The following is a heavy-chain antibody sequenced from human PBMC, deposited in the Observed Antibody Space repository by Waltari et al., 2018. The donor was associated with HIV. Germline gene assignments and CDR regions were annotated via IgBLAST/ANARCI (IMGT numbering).Heavy chain of an antibody. Sequence: QVQLVQSGAEVKKPGSSVKVSCKASGGTFSSYGITWVRQAPGNGFEWKGGIIPVEDSANYAQNFQGRVTITADESTRTAYMELSSLRLEDTAVYYCAWGLLIDRSYYYYNIDVWGQGTTVTVSS. CDR1: GGTFSSYG. CDR2: IIPVEDSA. V-gene: IGHV1-69*12. CDR3: AWGLLIDRSYYYYNIDV. D-gene: IGHD3-16*01. J-gene: IGHJ6*02.